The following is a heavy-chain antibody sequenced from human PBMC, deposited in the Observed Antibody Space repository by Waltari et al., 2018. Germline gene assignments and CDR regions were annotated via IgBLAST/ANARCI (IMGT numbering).Heavy chain of an antibody. V-gene: IGHV4-38-2*02. CDR2: IYHSGST. J-gene: IGHJ4*02. CDR1: GYSISSGYY. D-gene: IGHD1-26*01. CDR3: ARMELRGLVFDY. Sequence: QVQLQESGPGLVKPSETLSLTCTVSGYSISSGYYWGWIRQPPGKGMEWIGSIYHSGSTYYNPSLKSRVTISLDTSKNQFSLKLSSVTAADTAVYYCARMELRGLVFDYWGQGTLVTVSS.